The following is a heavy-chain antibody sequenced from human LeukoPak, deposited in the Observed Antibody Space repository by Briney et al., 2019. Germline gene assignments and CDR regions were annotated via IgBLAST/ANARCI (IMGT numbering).Heavy chain of an antibody. J-gene: IGHJ4*02. Sequence: SETLSLTCTVSGGSISSYYWSWTRQPPGKGLEWIGYIYYSGSTYYNPSLKSRVTISVDTSKNQFSLKLSSVTAADTAVCYCASSYGSGVLRNWGQGTLVTVSS. CDR3: ASSYGSGVLRN. CDR2: IYYSGST. V-gene: IGHV4-30-4*01. D-gene: IGHD3-10*01. CDR1: GGSISSYY.